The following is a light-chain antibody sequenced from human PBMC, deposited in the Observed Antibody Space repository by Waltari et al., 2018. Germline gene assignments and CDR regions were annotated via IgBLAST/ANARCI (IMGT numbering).Light chain of an antibody. J-gene: IGLJ1*01. V-gene: IGLV2-8*01. CDR3: SSYAGSNNYV. Sequence: QSALTQPPSASGSPGLSVTISCTGTSNDVGGYNYVSWYQQHPGKAPKLLIYEVSERPSGVPDRFSGSKSGNTASLTVSGLQAEDEADYYCSSYAGSNNYVFGTGTKVTVL. CDR1: SNDVGGYNY. CDR2: EVS.